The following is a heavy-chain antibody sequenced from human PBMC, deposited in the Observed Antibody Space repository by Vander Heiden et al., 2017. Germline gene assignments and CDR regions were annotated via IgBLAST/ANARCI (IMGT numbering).Heavy chain of an antibody. CDR2: IWYDGSNK. CDR1: GFTFSSYG. D-gene: IGHD1-26*01. Sequence: QVQLVESGGGVVQPGRSLRLSWAASGFTFSSYGMHWVRQAPGKGLEWVAVIWYDGSNKYYADTVKGRFTISRDNSKNTLYLQMNSLRAEDTAVYYCARGEWEPAGFDIWGQGTMVTVSS. J-gene: IGHJ3*02. CDR3: ARGEWEPAGFDI. V-gene: IGHV3-33*01.